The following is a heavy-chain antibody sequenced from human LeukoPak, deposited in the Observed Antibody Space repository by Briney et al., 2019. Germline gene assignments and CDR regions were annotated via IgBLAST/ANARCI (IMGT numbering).Heavy chain of an antibody. CDR3: ARDRLNYGSGTHDY. CDR2: FNPSVATT. CDR1: GYTFTNYY. Sequence: ASVKVSCKASGYTFTNYYIHWVRQAPGQGLEWMGIFNPSVATTNYAQKFQGRVTITADKSTSTAYMELSSLRSEDTAVYYCARDRLNYGSGTHDYWGQGTLVTVSS. D-gene: IGHD3-10*01. J-gene: IGHJ4*02. V-gene: IGHV1-46*01.